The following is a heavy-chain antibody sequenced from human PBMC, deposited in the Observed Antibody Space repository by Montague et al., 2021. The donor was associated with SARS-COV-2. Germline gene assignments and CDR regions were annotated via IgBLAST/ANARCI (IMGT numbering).Heavy chain of an antibody. CDR2: IHQRESGXT. D-gene: IGHD3-3*01. CDR3: GGTWVYFSPVDV. J-gene: IGHJ6*02. CDR1: GGSISSREW. V-gene: IGHV4-4*02. Sequence: SETLSLTCAVSGGSISSREWWSWVRQPPGKGLEWIGKIHQRESGXTNYNRSLKSRVTISIDQSMNYFSLNQTSMTAADTAVYYCGGTWVYFSPVDVWGQGTTVIVSS.